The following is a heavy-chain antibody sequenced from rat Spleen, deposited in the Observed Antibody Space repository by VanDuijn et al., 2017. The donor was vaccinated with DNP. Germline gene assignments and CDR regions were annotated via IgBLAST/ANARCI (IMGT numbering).Heavy chain of an antibody. J-gene: IGHJ4*01. CDR2: ITYDGSKT. CDR3: ITFEGRNA. V-gene: IGHV5S10*01. CDR1: GFTFSDYN. D-gene: IGHD1-11*01. Sequence: EVQLVESGGGVVQSGRSLKVSCAASGFTFSDYNMAWVRQAPKKGLEWVATITYDGSKTYYRDSVKGLFTISRDNAKSTLYLQMDSLRSEDTATYYCITFEGRNAWGQGTSVTVSS.